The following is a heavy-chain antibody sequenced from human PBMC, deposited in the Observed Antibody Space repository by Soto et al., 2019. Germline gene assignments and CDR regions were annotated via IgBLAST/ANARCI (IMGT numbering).Heavy chain of an antibody. Sequence: GASVKVSCKASGYTFTSYGISWVRQAPGQGLEWMGWISAYNGNTNYAQKLQGRVTMTTDTSTSTAYMELRSLRSDDTAVYYCARGSHYCSGGSCYAPNWGHYYYGMGVWGEVTTVTVSS. D-gene: IGHD2-15*01. CDR2: ISAYNGNT. J-gene: IGHJ6*02. CDR1: GYTFTSYG. CDR3: ARGSHYCSGGSCYAPNWGHYYYGMGV. V-gene: IGHV1-18*01.